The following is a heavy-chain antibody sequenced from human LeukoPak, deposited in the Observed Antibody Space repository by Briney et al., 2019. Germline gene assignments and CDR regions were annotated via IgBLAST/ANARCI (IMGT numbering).Heavy chain of an antibody. V-gene: IGHV4-61*02. Sequence: SETLSLTCTVSGGSISSGSYYWSWIRQPAGKGLEWIGRIYTSGSTNYNPSLKSRVTISVDTSKNQFSLKLSSVTAADTAVYYCARDSLGGRFDYWGQGTLVTVSS. CDR2: IYTSGST. CDR3: ARDSLGGRFDY. CDR1: GGSISSGSYY. D-gene: IGHD1-26*01. J-gene: IGHJ4*02.